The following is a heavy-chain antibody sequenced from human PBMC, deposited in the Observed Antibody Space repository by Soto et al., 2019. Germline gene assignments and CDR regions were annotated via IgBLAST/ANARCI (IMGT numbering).Heavy chain of an antibody. CDR3: ARVSPPAYYYDSSGYFPFDY. Sequence: PSETLSLTCAVSGGSISSGGYYWSWIRQHPGKGLEWIGYIYYSGSTYYNPSLKSRVTISVDTSKNQFSLKLSSVTAADTAVYYCARVSPPAYYYDSSGYFPFDYWGQGTLVTVSS. CDR2: IYYSGST. CDR1: GGSISSGGYY. D-gene: IGHD3-22*01. J-gene: IGHJ4*02. V-gene: IGHV4-31*11.